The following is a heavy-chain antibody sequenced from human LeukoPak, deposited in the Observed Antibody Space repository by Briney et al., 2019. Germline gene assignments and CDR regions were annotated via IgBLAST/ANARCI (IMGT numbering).Heavy chain of an antibody. CDR3: ARDPPAVRTNTYA. CDR2: IYSGDDT. Sequence: GGSLRLSRAASGFTVSNNYMNWVRQAPGKGLEWVSLIYSGDDTHCADSVKGRFTISRDSSKNTLYLQMNSLRAEDTAVYYCARDPPAVRTNTYAWGQGTLVTVSS. D-gene: IGHD4/OR15-4a*01. J-gene: IGHJ5*02. CDR1: GFTVSNNY. V-gene: IGHV3-66*01.